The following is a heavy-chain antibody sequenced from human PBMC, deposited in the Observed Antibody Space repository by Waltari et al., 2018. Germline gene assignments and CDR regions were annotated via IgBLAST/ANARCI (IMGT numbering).Heavy chain of an antibody. CDR1: GGSISSSSYY. D-gene: IGHD6-13*01. J-gene: IGHJ3*02. CDR3: ARIEVAAAGGDAFDI. V-gene: IGHV4-39*07. CDR2: IYYSGST. Sequence: QLQLQESGPGLVKPSETLSLTCTVSGGSISSSSYYWGWIRQPPGKGLEWIGSIYYSGSTYYNPSLKSRVTISVDTSKNQFSLKLSSVTAADTAVYYCARIEVAAAGGDAFDIWGQGTMVTVSS.